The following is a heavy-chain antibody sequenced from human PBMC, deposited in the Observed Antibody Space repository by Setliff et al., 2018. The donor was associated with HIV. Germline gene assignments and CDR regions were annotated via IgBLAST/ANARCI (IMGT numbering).Heavy chain of an antibody. CDR3: AKVMITTTWAFDF. V-gene: IGHV3-23*01. CDR1: GFTFSTYS. Sequence: GGSLRLSCAASGFTFSTYSMVWVRQAPGKGLEWVSGIGGAYDGNTYHADSVKGRFTIFRENSKNILYLQMSNLRAEDTALSYCAKVMITTTWAFDFWGQGTPVTVSS. J-gene: IGHJ4*02. CDR2: IGGAYDGNT. D-gene: IGHD1-26*01.